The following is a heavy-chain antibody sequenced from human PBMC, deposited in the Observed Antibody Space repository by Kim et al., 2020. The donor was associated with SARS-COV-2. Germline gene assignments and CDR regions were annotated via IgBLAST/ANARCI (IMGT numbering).Heavy chain of an antibody. CDR3: AKDSRYYYDSSGTFDY. Sequence: GGSLRLSCAASGFAFNIYAMSWVRQAPGKGLEWVSGIGAGGGSTYYADSVKGLFTISRDYSKNTLYLQMNSLRAEDTAVYYCAKDSRYYYDSSGTFDYWG. V-gene: IGHV3-23*01. D-gene: IGHD3-22*01. CDR1: GFAFNIYA. CDR2: IGAGGGST. J-gene: IGHJ4*01.